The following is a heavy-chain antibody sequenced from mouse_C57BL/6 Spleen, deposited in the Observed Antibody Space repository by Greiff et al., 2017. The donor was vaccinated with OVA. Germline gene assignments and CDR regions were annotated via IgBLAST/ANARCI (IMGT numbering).Heavy chain of an antibody. V-gene: IGHV5-4*03. Sequence: EVKLVESGGGLVKPGGSLKLSCAASGFTFSSYAMSWVRQTPEKRLEWVATISDGGSYTYYPDNVKGRFTISRDNAKNNLYLQMSHLKSEDTAMYYCARVKEYGNWYFEVWGTGTTVTVSS. J-gene: IGHJ1*03. CDR1: GFTFSSYA. D-gene: IGHD2-10*02. CDR3: ARVKEYGNWYFEV. CDR2: ISDGGSYT.